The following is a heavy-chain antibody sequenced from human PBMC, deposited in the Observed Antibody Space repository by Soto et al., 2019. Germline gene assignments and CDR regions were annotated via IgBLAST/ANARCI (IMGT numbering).Heavy chain of an antibody. CDR3: ARERGIAAAGLRYFDY. J-gene: IGHJ4*02. CDR2: TYYRSKWYN. V-gene: IGHV6-1*01. D-gene: IGHD6-13*01. Sequence: SQTLSLTFAISGDIVSSNSAAWNWIRQSPSRGLEWLGRTYYRSKWYNDYAVSVKSRITINPDTSKNQFSLQLNSVTPEDTAVYYCARERGIAAAGLRYFDYWGQGTLVTVSS. CDR1: GDIVSSNSAA.